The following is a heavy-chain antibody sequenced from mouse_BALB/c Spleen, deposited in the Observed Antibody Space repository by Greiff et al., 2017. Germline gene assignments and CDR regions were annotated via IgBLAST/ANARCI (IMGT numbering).Heavy chain of an antibody. CDR2: ISSGGSYT. J-gene: IGHJ2*01. CDR3: TRERDGNDPYFDY. D-gene: IGHD2-2*01. CDR1: GFTFSSYT. V-gene: IGHV5-6-4*01. Sequence: EVQLVESGGGLVKPGGSLKLSCAASGFTFSSYTMSWVRQTPEKRLEWVATISSGGSYTYYPDSVKGRFTISRDNAKNTLYLQMSSLKSEDTAMYYCTRERDGNDPYFDYWGQGTTLTVSS.